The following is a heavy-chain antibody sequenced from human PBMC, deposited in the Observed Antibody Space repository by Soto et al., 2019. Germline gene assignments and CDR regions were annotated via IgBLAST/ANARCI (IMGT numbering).Heavy chain of an antibody. CDR3: ARENYYYYGMDV. V-gene: IGHV3-21*01. Sequence: NPGGSLRLSCAASGFTFSSYSMNWVRQAPGKGLEWVSSISSSSSYIYYADSVKGRFTIFRDNAKNSLYLQMNSLRAEDTAVYYCARENYYYYGMDVWGQGTTVTVSS. CDR2: ISSSSSYI. CDR1: GFTFSSYS. J-gene: IGHJ6*02.